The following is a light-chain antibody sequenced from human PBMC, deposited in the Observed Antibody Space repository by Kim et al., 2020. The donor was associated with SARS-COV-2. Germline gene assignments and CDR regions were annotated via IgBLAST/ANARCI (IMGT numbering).Light chain of an antibody. J-gene: IGLJ2*01. Sequence: QSALTQPPSVSGAPGQRVTISCTGSSSNIGAGYDVHWYQQLPGTAPKLLIYGNHNRPSGVPDRFSGSKSGNSASLAITGLQAEDEADYYCQSYDSSLSSVLFGAGTQLTVL. CDR3: QSYDSSLSSVL. CDR1: SSNIGAGYD. V-gene: IGLV1-40*01. CDR2: GNH.